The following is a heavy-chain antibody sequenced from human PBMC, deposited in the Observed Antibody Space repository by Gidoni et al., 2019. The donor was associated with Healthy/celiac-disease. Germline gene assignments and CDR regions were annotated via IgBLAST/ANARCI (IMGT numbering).Heavy chain of an antibody. CDR1: GFTFSSYD. D-gene: IGHD4-17*01. J-gene: IGHJ6*03. CDR2: IGTAGDT. CDR3: ARGGRDYGDYPPSYYYYMDV. V-gene: IGHV3-13*04. Sequence: EVQLVESGGGLVQPGGSLRLSCAASGFTFSSYDMHWVRQATGKGLEWVSAIGTAGDTYYPGSVKGRFTISRENAKNSLYLQMNSLRAGDTAVYYCARGGRDYGDYPPSYYYYMDVWGKGTTVTVSS.